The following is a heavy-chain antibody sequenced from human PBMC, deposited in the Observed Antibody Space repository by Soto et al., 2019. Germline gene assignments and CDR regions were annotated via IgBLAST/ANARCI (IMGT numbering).Heavy chain of an antibody. Sequence: VQLVESGGTLVQPGGSLRLSCSASGFTFNTFAMHWVRQTPGKGLEFVSAISSNGGNTYYADSVKGRFAISRDNSKNTLYLQRYSLRPEDTALYYCVKEGYMRSDWYGQFDCWGQGTLVTVSS. J-gene: IGHJ4*02. CDR1: GFTFNTFA. CDR2: ISSNGGNT. V-gene: IGHV3-64D*06. D-gene: IGHD6-19*01. CDR3: VKEGYMRSDWYGQFDC.